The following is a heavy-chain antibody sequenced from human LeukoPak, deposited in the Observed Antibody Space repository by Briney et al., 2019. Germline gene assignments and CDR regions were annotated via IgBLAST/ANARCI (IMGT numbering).Heavy chain of an antibody. CDR1: GFTFSSYA. CDR3: AKGIRWYGSGSYGPFDY. D-gene: IGHD3-10*01. J-gene: IGHJ4*02. V-gene: IGHV3-23*01. CDR2: VSGSGTST. Sequence: PGGSLRLSCAASGFTFSSYAMSWVRQAPGEGLEWVSAVSGSGTSTYYADSVSGRFTISRDNSKNTLYLQMNSLRAEDTAVYYCAKGIRWYGSGSYGPFDYWGQGTLVTVSS.